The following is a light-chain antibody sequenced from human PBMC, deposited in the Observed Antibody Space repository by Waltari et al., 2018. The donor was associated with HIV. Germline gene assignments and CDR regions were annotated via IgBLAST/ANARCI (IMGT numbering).Light chain of an antibody. CDR3: ASYTRSGILL. CDR2: EVS. Sequence: QSALTQPASVSGSPGKSITISCIGSSRDIGAYNFVSWYQQRPGKAPKLLIYEVSDRPSASSTRFSGSKSRITASLTISGLQADDEADYYCASYTRSGILLFGGGTRLTVL. V-gene: IGLV2-14*01. CDR1: SRDIGAYNF. J-gene: IGLJ2*01.